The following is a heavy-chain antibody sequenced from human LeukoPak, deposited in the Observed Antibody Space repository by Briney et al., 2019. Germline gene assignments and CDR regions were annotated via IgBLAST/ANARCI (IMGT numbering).Heavy chain of an antibody. D-gene: IGHD3-3*01. CDR2: IRYDGSNK. V-gene: IGHV3-30*02. Sequence: PGGSLRLSCAASGFTFSSYGMHWVRQAPGKGLEWVAFIRYDGSNKYYADSVKGRFTISRDNSKNTLYLQMNSLRAEDTAVYYCAKQLYYDFWSGYPYYFDYWGQGTLVTVSS. CDR3: AKQLYYDFWSGYPYYFDY. J-gene: IGHJ4*02. CDR1: GFTFSSYG.